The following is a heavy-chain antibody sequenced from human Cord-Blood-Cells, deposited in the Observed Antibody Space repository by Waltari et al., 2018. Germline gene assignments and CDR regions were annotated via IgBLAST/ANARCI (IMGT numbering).Heavy chain of an antibody. Sequence: QLQLQESGPGLVKPSETLSLTCTVSGCSISSSSYSWGWIRQPPGKGLEWIGSIYYSGSTYYNPSLKSRVTISVDTSKNQFSLKLSSVTAADTAVYYCARRTYDFWSGYPNWFDPWGQGTLVTVSS. J-gene: IGHJ5*02. CDR2: IYYSGST. CDR3: ARRTYDFWSGYPNWFDP. D-gene: IGHD3-3*01. V-gene: IGHV4-39*01. CDR1: GCSISSSSYS.